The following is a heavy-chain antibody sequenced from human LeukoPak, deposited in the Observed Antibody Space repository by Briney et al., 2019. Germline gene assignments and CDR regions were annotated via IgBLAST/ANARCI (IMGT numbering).Heavy chain of an antibody. D-gene: IGHD6-19*01. J-gene: IGHJ3*02. CDR3: ARDYGYGSGWHDAFDI. Sequence: GGSLRLSCAASGFTFSDYYMSWIRQAPGKGLEWVSYISSSGSTIYYADSVKGRFTISRDNAKNSLYPQMNSLRAEDTAVYYCARDYGYGSGWHDAFDIWGQGTMVTVSS. CDR2: ISSSGSTI. CDR1: GFTFSDYY. V-gene: IGHV3-11*01.